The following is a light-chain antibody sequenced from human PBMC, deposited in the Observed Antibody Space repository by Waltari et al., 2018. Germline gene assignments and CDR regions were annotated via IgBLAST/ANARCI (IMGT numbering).Light chain of an antibody. CDR2: GAS. Sequence: DIQMTQSPSSLSASIGDRVTITCRASQSLNTYLNWYQQVPGKAPKLLIYGASNLNSGLPSRFSGSGSGTDFTLTISDLQLEDFATYSCQQGYGNPITFGGGTRVEIK. J-gene: IGKJ4*01. CDR3: QQGYGNPIT. V-gene: IGKV1-39*01. CDR1: QSLNTY.